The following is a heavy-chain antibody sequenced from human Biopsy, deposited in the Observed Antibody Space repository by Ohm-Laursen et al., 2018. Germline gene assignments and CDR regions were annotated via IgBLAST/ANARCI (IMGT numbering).Heavy chain of an antibody. V-gene: IGHV4-59*01. Sequence: GALSLTCTVSGGSISSDYWSWIRQSPGKGLEWIGYISNRGSTNYNPSLRGRVTISVDTSKNQFSLKPSSVTAADTAVFFCARLCRLDDYWNDDPPDAFDVWGQGTRVTVSS. CDR1: GGSISSDY. D-gene: IGHD3-3*01. J-gene: IGHJ3*01. CDR3: ARLCRLDDYWNDDPPDAFDV. CDR2: ISNRGST.